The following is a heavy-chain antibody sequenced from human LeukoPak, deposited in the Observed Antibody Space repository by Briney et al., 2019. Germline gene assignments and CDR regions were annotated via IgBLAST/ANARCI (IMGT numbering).Heavy chain of an antibody. CDR1: GFTFSSYT. D-gene: IGHD2-2*01. J-gene: IGHJ4*02. Sequence: PGRSLRLSCAASGFTFSSYTLHWVRQAPGKGLEWVAVITYDGSNKYYADSVKGRFTISRDNSKNTLYLQMNSLRPEDTAVYYCARGRRGCSSTSCPLDYWGQGTLVTVSS. CDR3: ARGRRGCSSTSCPLDY. CDR2: ITYDGSNK. V-gene: IGHV3-30-3*01.